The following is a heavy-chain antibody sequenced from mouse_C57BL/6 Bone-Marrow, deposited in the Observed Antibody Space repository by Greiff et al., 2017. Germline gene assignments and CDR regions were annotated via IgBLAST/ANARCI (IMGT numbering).Heavy chain of an antibody. V-gene: IGHV5-4*03. CDR3: ARVMGPWFAY. D-gene: IGHD2-3*01. J-gene: IGHJ3*01. CDR1: GFTFSSYA. Sequence: EVKLMESGGGLVKPGGSLKLSCAASGFTFSSYAMSWVRQTPEKRLEWVATISDGGSYTYYPDNVKGRFTISRDNAKNNLYLQISHLESEDTAMYYCARVMGPWFAYWGQGTLVTVSA. CDR2: ISDGGSYT.